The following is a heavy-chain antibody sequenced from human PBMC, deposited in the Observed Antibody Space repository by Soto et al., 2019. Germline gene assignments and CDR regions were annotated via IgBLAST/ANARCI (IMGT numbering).Heavy chain of an antibody. V-gene: IGHV5-51*01. D-gene: IGHD1-26*01. CDR2: IYPGDSDT. CDR3: AKVGVSPRGAFDI. CDR1: GDSFTRYW. J-gene: IGHJ3*02. Sequence: GESLTISCTCSGDSFTRYWIGWVRQMPGKGLEWMGIIYPGDSDTRYSPSFQGQVTISADKSISTAYLQWSSLKASDTAMYYCAKVGVSPRGAFDIWGQGTMVTVS.